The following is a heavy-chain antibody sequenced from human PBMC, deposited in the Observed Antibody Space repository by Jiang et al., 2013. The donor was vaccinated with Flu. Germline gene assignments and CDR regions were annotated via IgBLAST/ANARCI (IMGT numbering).Heavy chain of an antibody. V-gene: IGHV4-59*12. D-gene: IGHD2-15*01. J-gene: IGHJ4*02. CDR1: GGSISYYY. CDR3: ARVAGGYCSGGSCYLPYYFDY. Sequence: VLLKPSETLSLTCTVSGGSISYYYWSWIRQPPGKGLEWIGYIYYSGSTNYNPSLKSRVTISVDTSKNQFSLKLSSVTAADTAVYYCARVAGGYCSGGSCYLPYYFDYWGQGTLVTVSS. CDR2: IYYSGST.